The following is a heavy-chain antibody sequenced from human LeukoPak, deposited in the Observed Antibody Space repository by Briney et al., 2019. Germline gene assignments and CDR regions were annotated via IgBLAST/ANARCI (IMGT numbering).Heavy chain of an antibody. CDR2: ISGSGGST. V-gene: IGHV3-23*01. Sequence: PGGSLRLSCAASGFTFSNCAMSWVRQAPGKGLEWVSSISGSGGSTYYADSVKGRFTISRDNSKNTLYLQMNTLRAEDTAVYYCAKRGSGSTWYHIDYWGQGTLVTVSS. CDR1: GFTFSNCA. J-gene: IGHJ4*02. D-gene: IGHD6-13*01. CDR3: AKRGSGSTWYHIDY.